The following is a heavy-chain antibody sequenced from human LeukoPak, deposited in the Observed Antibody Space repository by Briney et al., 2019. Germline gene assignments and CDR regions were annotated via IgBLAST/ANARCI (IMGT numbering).Heavy chain of an antibody. J-gene: IGHJ5*02. Sequence: SQTLSLTCAISGDSVSSNSAAWNWIRQSPSRGLEWLGRTYYRSKWYYDYVVSLKSRITIIPDTSKNQFSLQLSSVTPEDTAVYYCAGGTYSGYDSWGQGALVTVSS. D-gene: IGHD5-12*01. CDR2: TYYRSKWYY. CDR1: GDSVSSNSAA. V-gene: IGHV6-1*01. CDR3: AGGTYSGYDS.